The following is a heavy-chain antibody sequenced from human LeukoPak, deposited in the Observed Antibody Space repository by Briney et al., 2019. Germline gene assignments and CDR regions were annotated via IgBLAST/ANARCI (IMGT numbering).Heavy chain of an antibody. D-gene: IGHD1-26*01. CDR1: GFTFSNAW. V-gene: IGHV3-15*01. CDR2: IKSKTDGGTT. Sequence: GGSLRLSCAASGFTFSNAWMSWVRQAPGKGLEWVGRIKSKTDGGTTDYAAPVKGRFTISRDDSKNTLYLQMNSLKTEDTAVYYCTRDYRDSGSLDYWGQGTLVTVSS. J-gene: IGHJ4*02. CDR3: TRDYRDSGSLDY.